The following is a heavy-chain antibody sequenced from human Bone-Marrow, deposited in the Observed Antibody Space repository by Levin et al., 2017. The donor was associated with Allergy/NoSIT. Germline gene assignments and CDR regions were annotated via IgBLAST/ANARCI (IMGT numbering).Heavy chain of an antibody. J-gene: IGHJ4*02. CDR2: INMYNGKA. D-gene: IGHD1-26*01. CDR3: ASGDSGTYHLDY. Sequence: PRASVKVSCQASGYTFGDYGISWVRQAPGQGLEWLGWINMYNGKANYAQRFQDRVTMTRDTSTTTAYMDLRSLRSDDTAVYYCASGDSGTYHLDYWGQGTLVIVSS. V-gene: IGHV1-18*01. CDR1: GYTFGDYG.